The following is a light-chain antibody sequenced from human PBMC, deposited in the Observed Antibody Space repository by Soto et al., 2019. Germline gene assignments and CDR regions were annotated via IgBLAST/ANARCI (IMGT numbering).Light chain of an antibody. CDR1: QSVFYSANNMSY. CDR2: WAS. J-gene: IGKJ1*01. CDR3: HQYFASPLT. Sequence: VMTQSPDSLAVSLGGRATIDCNSSQSVFYSANNMSYLAWYQQKPGQRPKLLIYWASVRESGVPDRFSGSGSGIHFTLTISSLQPEDAALYFCHQYFASPLTFGPGTTVEIK. V-gene: IGKV4-1*01.